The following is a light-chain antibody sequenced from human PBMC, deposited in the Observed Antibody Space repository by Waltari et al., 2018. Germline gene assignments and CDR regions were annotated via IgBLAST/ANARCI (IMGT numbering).Light chain of an antibody. Sequence: AIQLTQSPSSLSASVGDRVTIACRASQNLHSDLAWYQQKPGKAPKLLIYYASSLQSGVPSRFSGSGSGTDFTLTISSLQPEDFATYHCQHFKTYPITFGQGTRLEIK. J-gene: IGKJ5*01. CDR3: QHFKTYPIT. CDR1: QNLHSD. V-gene: IGKV1-13*02. CDR2: YAS.